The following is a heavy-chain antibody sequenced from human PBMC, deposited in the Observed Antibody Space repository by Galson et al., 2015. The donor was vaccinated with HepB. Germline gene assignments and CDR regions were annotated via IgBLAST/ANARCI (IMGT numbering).Heavy chain of an antibody. D-gene: IGHD1-26*01. CDR3: ARDGESYSEPYYPFDY. Sequence: SVKVSCKASGYTFTSYGISWVRQAPGQGLEWMGWISAYNGNTNYAQKLQGRVTMTTDTSTSTAYMELRSLRSDDTAVYYCARDGESYSEPYYPFDYWGQGTLVTVSS. CDR1: GYTFTSYG. CDR2: ISAYNGNT. V-gene: IGHV1-18*04. J-gene: IGHJ4*02.